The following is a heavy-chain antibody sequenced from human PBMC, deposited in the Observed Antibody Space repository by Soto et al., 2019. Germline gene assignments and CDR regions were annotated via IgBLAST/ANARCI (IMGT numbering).Heavy chain of an antibody. CDR3: VSSYETTSIAARLTAFDY. Sequence: QVQLVQSGAEVKKPGSSVKVSCKASGGTFSSYAISWVRQAPGQGLEWMGGIIPIFGTANYAQKFQGRVTITADESTSTAYMELSSLRSEDTAVYYCVSSYETTSIAARLTAFDYWGQGTLVTVSS. CDR2: IIPIFGTA. D-gene: IGHD6-6*01. V-gene: IGHV1-69*01. J-gene: IGHJ4*02. CDR1: GGTFSSYA.